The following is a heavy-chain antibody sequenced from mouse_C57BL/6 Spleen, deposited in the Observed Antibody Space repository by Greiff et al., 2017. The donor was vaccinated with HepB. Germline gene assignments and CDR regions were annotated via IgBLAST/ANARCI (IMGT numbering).Heavy chain of an antibody. J-gene: IGHJ2*01. Sequence: EVMLVESGGDLVKPGGSLKLSCAASGFTFSSYGMSWVRQTPDKRLEWVATISSGGSYTYYPDSVKGRFTISRDNAKNTLYLQMSSLKSEDTAMYYCARHDYDGSPYYFDYWGQGTTLTVSS. CDR2: ISSGGSYT. CDR1: GFTFSSYG. D-gene: IGHD2-3*01. CDR3: ARHDYDGSPYYFDY. V-gene: IGHV5-6*02.